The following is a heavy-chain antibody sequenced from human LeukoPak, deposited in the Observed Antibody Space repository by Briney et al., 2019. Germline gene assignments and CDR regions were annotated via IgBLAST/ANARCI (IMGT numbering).Heavy chain of an antibody. CDR3: ARHYGP. CDR2: IYYSGST. D-gene: IGHD3-10*01. V-gene: IGHV4-39*01. CDR1: GGSISGSGYY. J-gene: IGHJ4*02. Sequence: SETLSLTCTVSGGSISGSGYYWGWIRQPPGKGLEWIGSIYYSGSTYYNPSLKSRVTISVDTSKNQFSLKLNSVTATDMAVYYCARHYGPWGQGTLVTVSS.